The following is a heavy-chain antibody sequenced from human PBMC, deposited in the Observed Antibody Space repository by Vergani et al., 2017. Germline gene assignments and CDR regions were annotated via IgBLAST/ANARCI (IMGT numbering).Heavy chain of an antibody. V-gene: IGHV7-4-1*02. J-gene: IGHJ6*02. D-gene: IGHD6-19*01. Sequence: QVQLVQSGAEVKKPGASMKVSCKASGYSFGDYYMHWVRQAPGQGLEFMGWINTNSGNPTYAPGFTGRFVFSLDTSVSTAYLQISGLKAEDSAVYYCARGRQWRLTEYLYGMDVWGQGTTVTVSS. CDR3: ARGRQWRLTEYLYGMDV. CDR1: GYSFGDYY. CDR2: INTNSGNP.